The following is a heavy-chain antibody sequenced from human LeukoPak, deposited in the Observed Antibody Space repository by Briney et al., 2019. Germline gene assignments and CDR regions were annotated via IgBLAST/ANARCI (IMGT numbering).Heavy chain of an antibody. CDR2: IIGSGINT. D-gene: IGHD6-13*01. CDR3: ATTGPSSSWYPNWFDP. J-gene: IGHJ5*02. V-gene: IGHV3-23*01. Sequence: PGGTLRLSCAVSGFTFNNYGMTWVRQAPGKGLEWVSAIIGSGINTYYADSVKGRFTISRDNSKNTLYLQMNSLRAEDTAVYYCATTGPSSSWYPNWFDPWGQGTLVTVSS. CDR1: GFTFNNYG.